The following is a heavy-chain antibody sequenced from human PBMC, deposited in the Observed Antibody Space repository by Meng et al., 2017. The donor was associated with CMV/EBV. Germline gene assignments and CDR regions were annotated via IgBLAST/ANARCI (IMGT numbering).Heavy chain of an antibody. CDR1: GFTFSSYS. J-gene: IGHJ4*02. CDR3: AMLYSSSWYHFDY. CDR2: ISSSSSYI. V-gene: IGHV3-21*01. D-gene: IGHD6-13*01. Sequence: GGSLRLSCAASGFTFSSYSMNWVRQAPGKGLEWVSSISSSSSYIYYADSVKGRFTISRDNAKNSLYLQMNSLRAEDTAVYYCAMLYSSSWYHFDYWGQGTLVTVSS.